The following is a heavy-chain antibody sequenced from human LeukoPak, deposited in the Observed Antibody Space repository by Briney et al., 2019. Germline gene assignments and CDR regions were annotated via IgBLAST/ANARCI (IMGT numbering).Heavy chain of an antibody. J-gene: IGHJ4*02. CDR3: AHSLSYSSTIYH. D-gene: IGHD6-13*01. CDR1: GFSLTPGVG. Sequence: SGPTLVKPTQTLTLTCTFSGFSLTPGVGVGWIRQPPGKALEWLALIYWDNDKRYSPSLESRLTITADTSRNQVVLTMTNMDPVDTGSYYCAHSLSYSSTIYHWGQGTLVTVSS. V-gene: IGHV2-5*02. CDR2: IYWDNDK.